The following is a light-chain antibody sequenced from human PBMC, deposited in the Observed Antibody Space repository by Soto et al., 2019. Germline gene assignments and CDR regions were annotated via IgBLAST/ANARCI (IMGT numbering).Light chain of an antibody. V-gene: IGKV3-20*01. CDR2: GAS. Sequence: EIVLTQSPGTLSLSPGERATLSCRASQSVNNNLAWYQQKPGQGPRLLIYGASSRATGIPDRFSGSGSGTDFTLSISRLEPEDFAVYYCQQYGSSPPRTFGQGTKVDIK. J-gene: IGKJ1*01. CDR1: QSVNNN. CDR3: QQYGSSPPRT.